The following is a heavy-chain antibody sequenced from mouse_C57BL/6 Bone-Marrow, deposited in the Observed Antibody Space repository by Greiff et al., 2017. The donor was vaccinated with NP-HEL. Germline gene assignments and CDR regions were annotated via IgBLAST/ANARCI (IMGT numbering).Heavy chain of an antibody. CDR1: GFTFSDYG. CDR2: ISSGSSTI. CDR3: ARNYDNYLVCFDY. V-gene: IGHV5-17*01. J-gene: IGHJ2*01. Sequence: EKVVESGGGLVKPGGSLKLSCAASGFTFSDYGMHWVRQAPEKGLEWVAYISSGSSTIYYADTVKGRFTISRDNAKNTLFLQMTSLKSEDTAMYYCARNYDNYLVCFDYWGQGTTLTVSS. D-gene: IGHD2-1*01.